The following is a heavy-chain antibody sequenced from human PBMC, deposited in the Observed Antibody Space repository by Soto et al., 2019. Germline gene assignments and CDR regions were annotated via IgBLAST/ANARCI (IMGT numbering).Heavy chain of an antibody. CDR2: IKQDGSET. J-gene: IGHJ4*02. CDR1: GFSFSTDW. CDR3: ARALAADGDF. V-gene: IGHV3-7*01. Sequence: EVQLVESGGGFVQPGGSLRLSCAASGFSFSTDWMHWVRQAPGKGLEWVANIKQDGSETYYVDSVKGRFTISRDNAKNSLFLQMNGLRAEDTALYYCARALAADGDFWGQGTLVTGSS. D-gene: IGHD6-13*01.